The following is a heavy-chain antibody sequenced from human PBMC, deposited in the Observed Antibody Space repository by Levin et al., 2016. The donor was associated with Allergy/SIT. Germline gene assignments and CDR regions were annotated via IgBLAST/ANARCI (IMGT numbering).Heavy chain of an antibody. V-gene: IGHV4-39*01. D-gene: IGHD3-3*01. CDR2: IYYSGGT. Sequence: SETLSLTCTISGGSISSSTYYWTWIRQPPGKGLEWIGSIYYSGGTYYNPSLKSRVTISVDTSKNQFSLKLSSVTAADTAVYYCASRDRFLESIDYWGQGTLVTVSS. CDR1: GGSISSSTYY. J-gene: IGHJ4*02. CDR3: ASRDRFLESIDY.